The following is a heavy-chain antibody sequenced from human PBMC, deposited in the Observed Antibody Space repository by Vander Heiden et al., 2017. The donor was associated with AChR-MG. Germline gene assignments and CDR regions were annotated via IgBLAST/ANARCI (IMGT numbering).Heavy chain of an antibody. J-gene: IGHJ4*02. CDR2: ISYDGSNK. CDR1: GFTFSGYG. D-gene: IGHD6-13*01. CDR3: SMAGSWYSLDY. Sequence: QVQLLESGGGVVPPGRSLRLSRAASGFTFSGYGMHWVRQAPGKGLEWVAVISYDGSNKYVSDSVKGRFTISRDKSKNTLYIKLKRMNAEDTAVYYGSMAGSWYSLDYWGQGTLVTVSS. V-gene: IGHV3-30*03.